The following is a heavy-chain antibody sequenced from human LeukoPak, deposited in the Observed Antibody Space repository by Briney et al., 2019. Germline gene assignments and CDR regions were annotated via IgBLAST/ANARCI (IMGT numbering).Heavy chain of an antibody. CDR2: ISCCSSYT. CDR1: GFTLSDYY. D-gene: IGHD3-10*01. Sequence: PGGSLRLSCAASGFTLSDYYMSWIRQAPGKGLEWVSYISCCSSYTNYADSLKGRFTIYRDNAKNSLYMKMNSLRAEDTAVYYCARDTKAYYGSESYFDYWGQGTLVTVSS. V-gene: IGHV3-11*05. J-gene: IGHJ4*02. CDR3: ARDTKAYYGSESYFDY.